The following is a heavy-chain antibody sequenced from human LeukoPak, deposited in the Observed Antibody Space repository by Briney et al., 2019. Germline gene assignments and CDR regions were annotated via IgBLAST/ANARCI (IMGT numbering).Heavy chain of an antibody. CDR2: IYYSGST. Sequence: SETLSFTCTVSGGSISSYYWSWIRQPPGKGLEWIGYIYYSGSTNYNPSLKSRVTILVDTSKNQFSLKLSSVTAADTAVYYCARGVVAARGWFDPWGQGTLVTVSS. V-gene: IGHV4-59*01. J-gene: IGHJ5*02. CDR3: ARGVVAARGWFDP. CDR1: GGSISSYY. D-gene: IGHD2-15*01.